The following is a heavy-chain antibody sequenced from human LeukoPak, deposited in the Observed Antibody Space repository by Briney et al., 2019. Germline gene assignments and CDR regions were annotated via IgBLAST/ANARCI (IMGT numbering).Heavy chain of an antibody. Sequence: GESLKISCKGSGYSFTSYWIGWVRQMPGKGLEWMGLIYPGDSETRYSPSFQGQVTISADKSISTAYLQWSSLKASDTAMYYCARCPITMVRGASQYYFDSWGQGAPVTVSS. V-gene: IGHV5-51*01. J-gene: IGHJ4*02. D-gene: IGHD3-10*01. CDR2: IYPGDSET. CDR3: ARCPITMVRGASQYYFDS. CDR1: GYSFTSYW.